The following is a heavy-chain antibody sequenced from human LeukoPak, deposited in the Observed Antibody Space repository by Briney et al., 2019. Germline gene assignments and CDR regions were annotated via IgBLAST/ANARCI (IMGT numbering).Heavy chain of an antibody. CDR2: ISLSGSTI. D-gene: IGHD3-16*02. CDR3: AKATRDYVWGSYRYTWFDP. J-gene: IGHJ5*02. Sequence: GGSLRLSCAASGFTFSGYNMNWVRQAPGKGLDWVSYISLSGSTIYYADSVKGRFTISRDNSKNTLYLQMNSLRAEDTAVYYCAKATRDYVWGSYRYTWFDPWGQGTLVTVSS. V-gene: IGHV3-48*01. CDR1: GFTFSGYN.